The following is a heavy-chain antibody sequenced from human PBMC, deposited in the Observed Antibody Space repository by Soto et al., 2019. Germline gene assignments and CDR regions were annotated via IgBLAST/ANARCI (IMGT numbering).Heavy chain of an antibody. CDR3: ARAIVPAAMRIGAYYYYYYGMDV. V-gene: IGHV3-48*02. CDR2: ISSSSSTI. J-gene: IGHJ6*02. CDR1: GFTFSSYS. Sequence: EVQLVESGGGLVQPGGSLRLSCVASGFTFSSYSMNWVRQAPGKGLEWVSYISSSSSTIYYADSVKGRFTISRDNAKNSLYLQMNSLRDEDTAVYYCARAIVPAAMRIGAYYYYYYGMDVWGQGTTVTVSS. D-gene: IGHD2-2*01.